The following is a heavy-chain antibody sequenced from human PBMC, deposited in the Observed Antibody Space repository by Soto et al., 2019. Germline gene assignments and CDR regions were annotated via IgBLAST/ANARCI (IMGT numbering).Heavy chain of an antibody. CDR1: GGSLSSYY. V-gene: IGHV4-59*01. Sequence: SETLSLTCTVSGGSLSSYYWSWIRQPPGKGLEWIGYIYFRGTTNYNPSLKSRVTMSADTSKNQFSLKLNSVTAADTAVYYCARMNYYDTSGYPFDYWGQGMMVTVS. J-gene: IGHJ4*02. CDR3: ARMNYYDTSGYPFDY. D-gene: IGHD3-22*01. CDR2: IYFRGTT.